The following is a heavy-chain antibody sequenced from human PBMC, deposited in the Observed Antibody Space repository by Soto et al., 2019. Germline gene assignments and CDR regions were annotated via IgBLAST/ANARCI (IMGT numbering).Heavy chain of an antibody. J-gene: IGHJ6*03. Sequence: GASVKVSCKASGYTFTSYDINWVRQATGQGLERMGWMNPNSGNTGYAQKFQGRVTMTRNTSISTAYMELSSLRSEDTAVCYCASGRVASPTYYYYYMDVWGKGTTVTVSS. V-gene: IGHV1-8*01. CDR1: GYTFTSYD. CDR3: ASGRVASPTYYYYYMDV. CDR2: MNPNSGNT.